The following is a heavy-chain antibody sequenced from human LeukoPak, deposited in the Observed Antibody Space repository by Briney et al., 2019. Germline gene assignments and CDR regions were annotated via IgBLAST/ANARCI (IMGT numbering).Heavy chain of an antibody. D-gene: IGHD3-16*01. Sequence: GGSLRLSCAASGFTFSSFAMTWVRQAPGKGLEWVSAISGLGSTTYYADSVKGRFTISRDTSKSTVFLQMNTLRAEDTAVYYCAKALKLGTFDYWAQGTLVTVSS. CDR3: AKALKLGTFDY. V-gene: IGHV3-23*01. CDR1: GFTFSSFA. J-gene: IGHJ4*02. CDR2: ISGLGSTT.